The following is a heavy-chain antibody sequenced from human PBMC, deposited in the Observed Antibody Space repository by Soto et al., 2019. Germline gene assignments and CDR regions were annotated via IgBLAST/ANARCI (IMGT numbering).Heavy chain of an antibody. D-gene: IGHD6-6*01. CDR2: IIPFIGAP. J-gene: IGHJ6*02. CDR1: GGTFNTYS. V-gene: IGHV1-69*18. Sequence: QVQLVQSGAEVKKPGSSVKVSCKASGGTFNTYSFGWLRQAPGQGLQWKGSIIPFIGAPNYAQNFQDRVTITADESTTTAYMELSGLKSEDTAVYFCARGGDSSSLRAFYSYGFDVWGQGTSVTVSS. CDR3: ARGGDSSSLRAFYSYGFDV.